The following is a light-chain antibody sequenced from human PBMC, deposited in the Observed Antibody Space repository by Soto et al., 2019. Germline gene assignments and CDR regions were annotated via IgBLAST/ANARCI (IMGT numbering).Light chain of an antibody. CDR3: QQYNSSPWT. J-gene: IGKJ1*01. V-gene: IGKV1-5*01. CDR2: DAS. CDR1: QSIRTW. Sequence: GARVTITCRARQSIRTWLAWYQLKPGKAPKLLISDASSLGSGVPSRFSGSGSGTEFTLTISSLQPDDFATYYCQQYNSSPWTFGPGTQVEIK.